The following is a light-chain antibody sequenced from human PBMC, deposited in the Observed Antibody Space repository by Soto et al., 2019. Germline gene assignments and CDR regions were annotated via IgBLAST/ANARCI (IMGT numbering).Light chain of an antibody. J-gene: IGKJ2*01. CDR3: QQYDDWPPFT. CDR1: QSVADK. V-gene: IGKV3-15*01. CDR2: AAS. Sequence: EVVMTQLPATLSVSPGERVSLSCRASQSVADKLAWYQQKPGQAPRRLIYAASSRAAGIPTRFSGSGSGTDFTLTISSLQPEDFAVYYCQQYDDWPPFTFGQGTRLDI.